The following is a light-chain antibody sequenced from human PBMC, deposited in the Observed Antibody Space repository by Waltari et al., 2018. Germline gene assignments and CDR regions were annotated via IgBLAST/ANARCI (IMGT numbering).Light chain of an antibody. CDR1: HSVSRT. J-gene: IGKJ1*01. V-gene: IGKV3-20*01. CDR2: GTS. Sequence: DIVLPQSHGTLYSSPGERTTSFCRASHSVSRTLAWYQQNPGQAPRLLIYGTSSRATDIPDRCSSSGSGTVFSLTINRLEPEYFAVYYCQHYGRLPATFGQGTKVEIK. CDR3: QHYGRLPAT.